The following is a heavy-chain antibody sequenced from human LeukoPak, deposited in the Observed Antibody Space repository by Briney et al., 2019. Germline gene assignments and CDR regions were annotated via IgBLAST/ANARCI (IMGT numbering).Heavy chain of an antibody. D-gene: IGHD5/OR15-5a*01. Sequence: SETLSLTCTASGYSISSGYYWGWIRQPPGKGLERIGSIYHSGSTYYNPSLKSRVTISVDTSKNQFSLKLSSVTAADTAVYYCARGLGPKSKWGQGTLVTVSS. CDR2: IYHSGST. J-gene: IGHJ4*02. V-gene: IGHV4-38-2*02. CDR1: GYSISSGYY. CDR3: ARGLGPKSK.